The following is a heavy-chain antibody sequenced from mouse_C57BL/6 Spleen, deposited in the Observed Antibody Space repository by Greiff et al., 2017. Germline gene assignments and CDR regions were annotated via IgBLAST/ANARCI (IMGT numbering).Heavy chain of an antibody. CDR1: GYSFTSYY. CDR2: IYPGSGNT. J-gene: IGHJ3*01. CDR3: ARDTSFAY. V-gene: IGHV1-66*01. Sequence: VMLVESGPELVKPGASVKISCKASGYSFTSYYLHWVKQRPGKGLEWIGWIYPGSGNTKYNEKFKGKATLTADTSSSTAYMQLSSLTSEDTAVYYGARDTSFAYWGQGTLGTVSA.